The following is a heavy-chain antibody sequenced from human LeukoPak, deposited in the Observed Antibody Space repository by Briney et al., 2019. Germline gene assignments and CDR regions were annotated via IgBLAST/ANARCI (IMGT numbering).Heavy chain of an antibody. Sequence: SETLSLTCTVSGGSISRYYWSWIRQPPGKGLEWIGYISYSGSTNYNPSLKSRVTISVDTSENQFSLELSSVTAADTAVYYCARMGVVGNPFDYWGQGTLVTVSS. V-gene: IGHV4-59*01. CDR1: GGSISRYY. CDR2: ISYSGST. CDR3: ARMGVVGNPFDY. D-gene: IGHD4-23*01. J-gene: IGHJ4*02.